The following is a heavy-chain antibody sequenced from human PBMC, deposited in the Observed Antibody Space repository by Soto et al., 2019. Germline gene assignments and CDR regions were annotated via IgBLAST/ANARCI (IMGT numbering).Heavy chain of an antibody. J-gene: IGHJ4*02. CDR2: IYSGGYT. Sequence: EVQLVESGGGLIQPGGSLRLSCAVSGFTVSNNYMSWVRQAPGKGLEGVSVIYSGGYTAYGDSVKGRFTISRDNSKNTLYLQINGLRAAPPAVFSGAPRPGGGGYWGQGTLVTVSS. D-gene: IGHD3-10*01. CDR3: APRPGGGGY. CDR1: GFTVSNNY. V-gene: IGHV3-53*01.